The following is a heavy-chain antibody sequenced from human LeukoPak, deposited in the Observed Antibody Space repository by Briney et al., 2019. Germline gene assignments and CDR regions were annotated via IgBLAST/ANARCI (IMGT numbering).Heavy chain of an antibody. CDR1: GFTFSSYS. CDR2: ISSSSSYI. J-gene: IGHJ4*02. D-gene: IGHD1-26*01. Sequence: GGSLRLSCAASGFTFSSYSMNWVRQAPGKGLEWVSSISSSSSYIYYADSVKGRFTISRDNAKNSLYLQMNSLRAEDTAVYYCARSKWSGSYSDFDHWGQGTLVTVSS. V-gene: IGHV3-21*01. CDR3: ARSKWSGSYSDFDH.